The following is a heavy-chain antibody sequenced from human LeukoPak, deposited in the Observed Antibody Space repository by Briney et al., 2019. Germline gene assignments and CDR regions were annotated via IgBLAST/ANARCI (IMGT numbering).Heavy chain of an antibody. CDR1: GFTFSSYS. J-gene: IGHJ4*02. D-gene: IGHD5-24*01. CDR3: ARGGDGYNNVDY. V-gene: IGHV3-21*01. Sequence: GGSLRLSCAASGFTFSSYSMNWVRQAPGKGLEWVSSISSSSSYIHYADSVKGRFTISRDNAKNSLYLQMNSLRAEDTAVYYCARGGDGYNNVDYWGQGTLVTVSS. CDR2: ISSSSSYI.